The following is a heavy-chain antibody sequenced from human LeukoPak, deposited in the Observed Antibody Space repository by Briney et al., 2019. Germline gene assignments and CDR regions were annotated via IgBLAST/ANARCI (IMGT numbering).Heavy chain of an antibody. V-gene: IGHV4-59*08. CDR2: IYYSGST. CDR3: VRLVVPAAPFDY. J-gene: IGHJ4*02. Sequence: SETLSLTCTVSGGSISSYYWSWIRQPPGKGLEWIGYIYYSGSTNYNPSLKSRVTISVDTSKNKFSLKLSSVTAAGTAVYYCVRLVVPAAPFDYWGQGTLVTVSS. D-gene: IGHD2-2*01. CDR1: GGSISSYY.